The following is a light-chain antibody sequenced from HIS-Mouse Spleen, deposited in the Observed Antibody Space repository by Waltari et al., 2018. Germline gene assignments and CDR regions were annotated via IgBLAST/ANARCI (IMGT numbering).Light chain of an antibody. CDR3: QSYDSSLSGSV. V-gene: IGLV1-40*01. CDR1: RSNIGAGYV. CDR2: GNS. Sequence: QSVLTQPPSVSGAPGQRVTISCTGSRSNIGAGYVVHWYQQLPGTAPKLLIYGNSNRPSGVPDRFSGYKSGTSASLAITGLQAEDEADYYCQSYDSSLSGSVFGGGTKLTVL. J-gene: IGLJ3*02.